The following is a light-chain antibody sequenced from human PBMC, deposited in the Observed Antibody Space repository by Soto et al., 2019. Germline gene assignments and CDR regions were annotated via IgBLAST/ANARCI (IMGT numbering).Light chain of an antibody. CDR2: GAS. CDR3: QQHGSSPVT. V-gene: IGKV3-20*01. J-gene: IGKJ1*01. Sequence: EIVLTQSPGNLSLTPCDRATLSCRSSQSVSSNFFSWYQQKPGQAPRLLIYGASSRATGIPDRFSGSGSGTDFTLTINRLEPEDFAVYYCQQHGSSPVTFGHGTKVDI. CDR1: QSVSSNF.